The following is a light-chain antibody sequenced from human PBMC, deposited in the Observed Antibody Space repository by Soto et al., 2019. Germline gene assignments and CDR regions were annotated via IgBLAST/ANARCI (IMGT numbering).Light chain of an antibody. Sequence: EIVVTQSPGTLSLSAGERATLSCRTSQSVGNAFIGWYQQKPGQAPRFLMYGTSGRATGTPDRFSGSGSGTDFTLTLSRLEPEDFAVYYCQQYAGSPTTFGQGTKVGIK. CDR1: QSVGNAF. V-gene: IGKV3-20*01. CDR2: GTS. CDR3: QQYAGSPTT. J-gene: IGKJ1*01.